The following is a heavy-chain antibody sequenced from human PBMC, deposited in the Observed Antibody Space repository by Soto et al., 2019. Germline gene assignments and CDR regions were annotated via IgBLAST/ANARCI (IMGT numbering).Heavy chain of an antibody. CDR1: GFTFSANA. CDR2: IAYDGTIK. J-gene: IGHJ4*02. D-gene: IGHD1-26*01. CDR3: ARDKRKGAPDYLDS. Sequence: QEQLVESGGDVVQPGRSLTLSCAASGFTFSANAMHWVRQAPGKGLEWVAVIAYDGTIKIYRDSVKGRFTISRDDSKSTLYLQMNSLRPEDTAVSSCARDKRKGAPDYLDSWGKGTLVTVSS. V-gene: IGHV3-30-3*01.